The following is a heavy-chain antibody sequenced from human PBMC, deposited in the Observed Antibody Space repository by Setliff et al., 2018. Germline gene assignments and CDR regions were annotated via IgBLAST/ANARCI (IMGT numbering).Heavy chain of an antibody. CDR3: AREQWLDPPGYYYMDV. Sequence: SETLSLTCTVSGGSISSYYWSWIRQPAGKGLEWIGHIYIGGSANYNPSLKSRVTMSIDTSKNQFSLKLNSVAAADMAVYYCAREQWLDPPGYYYMDVWAKGATVTVSS. V-gene: IGHV4-4*07. CDR1: GGSISSYY. D-gene: IGHD6-19*01. CDR2: IYIGGSA. J-gene: IGHJ6*03.